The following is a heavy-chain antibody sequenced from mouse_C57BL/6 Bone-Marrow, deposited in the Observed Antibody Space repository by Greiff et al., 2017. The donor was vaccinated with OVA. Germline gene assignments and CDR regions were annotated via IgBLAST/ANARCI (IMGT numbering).Heavy chain of an antibody. Sequence: EVKLMESGPELVKPGASVKIPCKASGYTFTDYNMDWVKQSHGKSLEWIGVINPNNGGTIYNQKFKGKATLTVDKSSSTAYMELRSLTSEDTAVYYCAREMYGSYFGYWGQGTTLTVSS. CDR3: AREMYGSYFGY. CDR1: GYTFTDYN. D-gene: IGHD2-10*02. V-gene: IGHV1-18*01. CDR2: INPNNGGT. J-gene: IGHJ2*01.